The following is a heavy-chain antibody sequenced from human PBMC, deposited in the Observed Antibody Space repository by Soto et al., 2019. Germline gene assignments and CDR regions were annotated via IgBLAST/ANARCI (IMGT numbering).Heavy chain of an antibody. J-gene: IGHJ5*02. D-gene: IGHD4-17*01. Sequence: SETLSLTCTVSGASISTYYWSWIRQPPGKGLEWIGYIYDSGSTNYSPSLKSRVTISTDTSKNQFSLKLTSVTAADSAVYYCAREDYGGGTNWFDPWGQGTLVTVSS. CDR3: AREDYGGGTNWFDP. CDR2: IYDSGST. CDR1: GASISTYY. V-gene: IGHV4-59*01.